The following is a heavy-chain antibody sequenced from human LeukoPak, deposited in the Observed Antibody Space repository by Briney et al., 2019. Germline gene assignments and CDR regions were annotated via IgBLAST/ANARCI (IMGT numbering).Heavy chain of an antibody. CDR3: ARDRGVVTATRWFDP. J-gene: IGHJ5*02. CDR2: IYYSGGT. V-gene: IGHV4-59*01. Sequence: SETLSLTCTVSGGSISSYYWSWIRQPPGKGLEWIGYIYYSGGTNYNPSLKSRVTISVDTSKTQSSLKLTSVPAADTAVHYCARDRGVVTATRWFDPWGQGTLVTVSS. D-gene: IGHD2-21*02. CDR1: GGSISSYY.